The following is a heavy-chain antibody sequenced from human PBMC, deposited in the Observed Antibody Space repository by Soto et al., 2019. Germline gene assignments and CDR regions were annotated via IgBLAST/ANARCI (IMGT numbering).Heavy chain of an antibody. CDR1: GGTFSSYT. CDR3: ARGRIVVVVAAYEVLQDRLDV. CDR2: IIPILGIA. Sequence: GASVKVSCKASGGTFSSYTISWVRQAPGQGLEWMGRIIPILGIANYAQKFQGRVTITADKSTSTAYMELSSLRSEDTAVYYCARGRIVVVVAAYEVLQDRLDVWGQGTTVTVYS. V-gene: IGHV1-69*02. J-gene: IGHJ6*02. D-gene: IGHD2-15*01.